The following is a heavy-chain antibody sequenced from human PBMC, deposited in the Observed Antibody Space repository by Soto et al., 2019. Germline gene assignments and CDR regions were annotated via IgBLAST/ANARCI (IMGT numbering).Heavy chain of an antibody. CDR3: ATKIPASTFDP. Sequence: PGGSLRLSCAASGFTFSSYGMHWVRQAPGKGLEWVAVISYDGSNKYYADSVKGRSTISRDNSKNTLYLQMNSLRAEDTAVYYCATKIPASTFDPWGQGTLVTVSS. V-gene: IGHV3-30*03. J-gene: IGHJ5*02. CDR1: GFTFSSYG. CDR2: ISYDGSNK. D-gene: IGHD2-2*01.